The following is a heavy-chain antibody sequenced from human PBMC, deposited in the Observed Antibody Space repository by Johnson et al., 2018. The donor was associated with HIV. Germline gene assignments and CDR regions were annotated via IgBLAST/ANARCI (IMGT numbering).Heavy chain of an antibody. CDR3: AKDGGSSAINDAFDI. V-gene: IGHV3-30*02. J-gene: IGHJ3*02. CDR2: IRYDGSNK. CDR1: GFTFSSYG. D-gene: IGHD6-6*01. Sequence: QVQLVESGGGVVQPGGSLRLSCAASGFTFSSYGMHWVRQAPGKGLEWVAFIRYDGSNKYYADSVKGRFTISRDNSKNTLYLQMNSLRAEDTAVCYCAKDGGSSAINDAFDIWGQGTMVTVSS.